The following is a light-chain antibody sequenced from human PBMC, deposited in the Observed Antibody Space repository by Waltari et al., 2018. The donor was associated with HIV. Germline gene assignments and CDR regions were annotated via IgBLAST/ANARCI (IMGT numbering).Light chain of an antibody. Sequence: EIVLTQSPGTLSLSPGDRATLSCRASQIVGGNSLAWYQKKPGQAPRLLIYGPSTRAAGIPDRFSGSGSETDFTLTISRLEPEDCAVYYCQQYGSSEGFTFGPGTRVDN. V-gene: IGKV3-20*01. J-gene: IGKJ3*01. CDR1: QIVGGNS. CDR2: GPS. CDR3: QQYGSSEGFT.